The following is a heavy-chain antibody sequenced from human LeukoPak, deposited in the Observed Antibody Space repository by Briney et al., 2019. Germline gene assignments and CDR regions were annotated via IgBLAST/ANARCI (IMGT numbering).Heavy chain of an antibody. CDR2: IYYSGST. V-gene: IGHV4-59*01. CDR1: GGSISSYY. D-gene: IGHD3-16*01. J-gene: IGHJ6*03. Sequence: PSETLSLTCTVSGGSISSYYWSWIRQPPGKGLEWIGYIYYSGSTNYNPSLKSRVTISVDTSKNQFSLKLSSVTAADTAVYYCARVGGGDHMDAWGRGTTVTVSS. CDR3: ARVGGGDHMDA.